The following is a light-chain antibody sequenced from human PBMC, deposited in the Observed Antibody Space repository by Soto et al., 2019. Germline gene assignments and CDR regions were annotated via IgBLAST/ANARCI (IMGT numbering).Light chain of an antibody. V-gene: IGLV8-61*01. CDR2: NIE. CDR1: SGSVSTSHY. Sequence: QAVVTQEASLSVSPGGTVTLTCGLNSGSVSTSHYPSWYQQTPGQPPRTLILNIEGRPSGVPERFSGTIIGRRAALTITGAQSEDESDYYCMLSVGTGVWVLGGGTKLTVL. CDR3: MLSVGTGVWV. J-gene: IGLJ2*01.